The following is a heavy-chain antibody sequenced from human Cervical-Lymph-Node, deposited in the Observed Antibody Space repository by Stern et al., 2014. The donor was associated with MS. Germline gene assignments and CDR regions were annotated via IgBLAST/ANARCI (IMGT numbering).Heavy chain of an antibody. CDR3: ARKIPDYYYYARDV. D-gene: IGHD2-2*02. V-gene: IGHV3-33*01. J-gene: IGHJ6*02. CDR1: GFTFEDYA. CDR2: IWYDGSQK. Sequence: QVQLVESGGGVVQPGGSQRLSCTASGFTFEDYAMEWVRQVPGKGLEWVAMIWYDGSQKYYGDSVRGRFSVSRDNSRNTLYLQMKSLSLEDTAVYYCARKIPDYYYYARDVWGQGTTVTVSS.